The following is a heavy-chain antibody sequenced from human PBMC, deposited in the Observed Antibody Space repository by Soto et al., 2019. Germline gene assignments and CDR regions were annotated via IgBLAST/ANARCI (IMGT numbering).Heavy chain of an antibody. CDR3: ARGGSYYDSSGYYRFDY. V-gene: IGHV1-69*12. J-gene: IGHJ4*02. CDR2: IIPIFGTA. CDR1: GGTFSSYA. Sequence: QVQLVQSGAEVKKPGSSVKVSCKASGGTFSSYAISWVRQAPGQGLEWMGGIIPIFGTANYAQKSQGRVTITADESTSTAYMELSSLRSEDTALYYCARGGSYYDSSGYYRFDYWGQGTLVTVSS. D-gene: IGHD3-22*01.